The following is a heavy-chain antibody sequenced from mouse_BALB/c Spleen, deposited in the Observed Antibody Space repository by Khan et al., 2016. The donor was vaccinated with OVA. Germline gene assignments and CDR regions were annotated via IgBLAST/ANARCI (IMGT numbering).Heavy chain of an antibody. CDR3: AREGAYDRSDGLFAY. J-gene: IGHJ3*01. Sequence: VQLQQSGAELARPGASVKMSCTASGYTFTTYTMHWVKQRPGQGLEWIGYINPSNGYTNYNQKFKDKSTLTADKSSSTAYMQLSSITSETSAFYYGAREGAYDRSDGLFAYWGQGTLVTVSA. CDR2: INPSNGYT. V-gene: IGHV1-4*01. D-gene: IGHD2-14*01. CDR1: GYTFTTYT.